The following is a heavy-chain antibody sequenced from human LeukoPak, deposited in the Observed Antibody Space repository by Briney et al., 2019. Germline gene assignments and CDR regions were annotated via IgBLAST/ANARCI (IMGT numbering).Heavy chain of an antibody. D-gene: IGHD3-10*01. V-gene: IGHV3-21*06. Sequence: GGSLRLSCAASGYSFSSYNMNWVREAPGKGLEWVSSISTTSRYIYYIDSAKGRFTISRDNAKNTLYLQMNSLRADDTAVYYCARERAQWLGELPRYGMDVWGQGTTVTVS. J-gene: IGHJ6*02. CDR2: ISTTSRYI. CDR1: GYSFSSYN. CDR3: ARERAQWLGELPRYGMDV.